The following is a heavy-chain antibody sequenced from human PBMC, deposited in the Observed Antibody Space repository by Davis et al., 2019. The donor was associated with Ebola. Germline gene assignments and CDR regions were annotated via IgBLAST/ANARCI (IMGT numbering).Heavy chain of an antibody. CDR3: ARHGYSHAYYGMDV. CDR2: ISSSSSYI. CDR1: GFTFSSYS. D-gene: IGHD5-18*01. Sequence: GGSLRLSCAASGFTFSSYSMNWVSQAPGKGLEWVSSISSSSSYIYYADSVKGRFTISRDNTKNSLYLQMNSLRAEDTAVYYCARHGYSHAYYGMDVWGQGTTVTVSS. J-gene: IGHJ6*02. V-gene: IGHV3-21*01.